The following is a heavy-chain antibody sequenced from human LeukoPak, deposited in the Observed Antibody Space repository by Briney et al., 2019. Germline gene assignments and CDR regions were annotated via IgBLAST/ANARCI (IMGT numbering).Heavy chain of an antibody. CDR3: ARDGADVYGRAFDY. D-gene: IGHD3-10*01. CDR2: IHASGTT. Sequence: SETLSLTCNVSVGSISSSFWTWIWQPAGKGLEWIGRIHASGTTNYNSSLKSRVSMSVDTSKNQFSLKLTSVTAADTAVYFCARDGADVYGRAFDYWGQGTLVSVSS. V-gene: IGHV4-4*07. CDR1: VGSISSSF. J-gene: IGHJ4*02.